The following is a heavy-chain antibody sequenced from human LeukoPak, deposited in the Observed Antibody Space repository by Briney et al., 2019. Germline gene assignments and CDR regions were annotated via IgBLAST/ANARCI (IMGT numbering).Heavy chain of an antibody. D-gene: IGHD6-19*01. CDR1: GFIFSSYN. J-gene: IGHJ5*02. CDR3: ARDSSGWSNWFDP. CDR2: ISSSSYI. V-gene: IGHV3-21*01. Sequence: GGSLRLSCAGSGFIFSSYNMIWVRQAPGKWLEWVSSISSSSYIYYADSVKGRFTISRHNAKNSLYLQMNSLRAEDTAVYYCARDSSGWSNWFDPWGQGTLVTVSS.